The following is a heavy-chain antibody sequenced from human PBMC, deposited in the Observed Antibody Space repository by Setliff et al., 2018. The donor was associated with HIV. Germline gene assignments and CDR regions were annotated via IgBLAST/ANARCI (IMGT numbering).Heavy chain of an antibody. CDR1: GGSISGGGYY. J-gene: IGHJ5*02. Sequence: PSETLSLTCTVSGGSISGGGYYWTWIRQYPGRGLEWIGYIYYSGTAYYKPSLRSRVTISVDTSMNQFSLKLSSVTAADTAVYYCARGPARAVARPGWLDPWGQGTLVTVSS. CDR2: IYYSGTA. CDR3: ARGPARAVARPGWLDP. V-gene: IGHV4-31*03. D-gene: IGHD6-19*01.